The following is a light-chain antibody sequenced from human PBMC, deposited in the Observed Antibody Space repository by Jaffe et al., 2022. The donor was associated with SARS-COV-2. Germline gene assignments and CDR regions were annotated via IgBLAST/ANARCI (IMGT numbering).Light chain of an antibody. Sequence: EIVLTQSPATLSLSPGERATLSCRASQSVSRDLAWYQQKPGQAPRLLIYDASNRATGVPARFSGSGSGTDFTLTISSLEPGDFAVYYCQQRSHLITFGQGTRLEI. CDR3: QQRSHLIT. V-gene: IGKV3-11*01. CDR1: QSVSRD. J-gene: IGKJ5*01. CDR2: DAS.